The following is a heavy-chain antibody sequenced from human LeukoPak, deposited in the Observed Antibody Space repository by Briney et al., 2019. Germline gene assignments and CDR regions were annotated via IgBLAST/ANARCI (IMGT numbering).Heavy chain of an antibody. CDR1: GVSISSSSYY. D-gene: IGHD3-3*01. V-gene: IGHV4-39*01. Sequence: SETLSLTCAVSGVSISSSSYYWRWIRQPPGKGLEWIGSIYYSGSTYYNPSLESRVTISVDTSKNQFSLKLSSVTAADTAVYYCARLANTAYCDFWCGYFPNWFDPWGQGTLVTVSS. CDR3: ARLANTAYCDFWCGYFPNWFDP. CDR2: IYYSGST. J-gene: IGHJ5*02.